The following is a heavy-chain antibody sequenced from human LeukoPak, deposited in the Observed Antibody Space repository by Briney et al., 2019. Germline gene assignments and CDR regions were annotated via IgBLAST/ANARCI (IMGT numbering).Heavy chain of an antibody. Sequence: ASVKVSCKASGYTFTSYDINWVRQATGQGLEGMGWMNPNSGNTGYAQKFQGRVTMTRNTSISTAYMELSSLRSEDTAVYYCARAKISITMIVVVDYYGMDVWGQGTTVTVSS. CDR3: ARAKISITMIVVVDYYGMDV. V-gene: IGHV1-8*01. CDR2: MNPNSGNT. J-gene: IGHJ6*02. D-gene: IGHD3-22*01. CDR1: GYTFTSYD.